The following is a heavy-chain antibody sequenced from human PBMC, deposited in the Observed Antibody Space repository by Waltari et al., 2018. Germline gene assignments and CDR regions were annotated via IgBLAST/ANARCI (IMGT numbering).Heavy chain of an antibody. V-gene: IGHV3-48*04. CDR3: AREYGDYFDY. CDR1: RLTFRRSR. J-gene: IGHJ4*02. CDR2: ISSSSSTI. Sequence: VQRVEAGGCLVQPRGSLRPRRSAPRLTFRRSRTPWVPQAPGKGLEWVSYISSSSSTIYYADSVKGRFTISRDNAKNSLYLQMNSLRAEDTAVYYCAREYGDYFDYWGQGTLVTVSS. D-gene: IGHD4-17*01.